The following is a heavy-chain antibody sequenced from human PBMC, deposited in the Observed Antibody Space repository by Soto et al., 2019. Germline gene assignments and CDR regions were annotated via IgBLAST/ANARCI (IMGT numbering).Heavy chain of an antibody. J-gene: IGHJ6*02. Sequence: GGSLRLSCTAAGFSFSHAWMTWVRQAPGKGLEWVGHISSRVHGATADYAAPVKGRFTISRDDSESTLYLEMNSLKTEDTGIYYCTTRGNYYYYYGIDAWGQGTAVTVSS. CDR3: TTRGNYYYYYGIDA. CDR1: GFSFSHAW. V-gene: IGHV3-15*01. D-gene: IGHD3-10*01. CDR2: ISSRVHGATA.